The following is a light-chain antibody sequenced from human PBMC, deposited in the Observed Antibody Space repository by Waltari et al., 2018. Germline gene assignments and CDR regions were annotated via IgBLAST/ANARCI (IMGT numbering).Light chain of an antibody. CDR2: GDD. CDR3: ATWDHTLSAVV. V-gene: IGLV1-47*01. CDR1: SSNVGRNS. Sequence: VVTQPPSASGSPGQRVTISCSGSSSNVGRNSVAWFQQLPGAAPNLLIYGDDQRPSRVPGRFSGSKSGTSASLSISGLQPEDEAHYFCATWDHTLSAVVFGGGTNLTVL. J-gene: IGLJ2*01.